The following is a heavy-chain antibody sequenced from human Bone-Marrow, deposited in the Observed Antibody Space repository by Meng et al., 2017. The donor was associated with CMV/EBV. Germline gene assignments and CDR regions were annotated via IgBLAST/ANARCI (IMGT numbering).Heavy chain of an antibody. J-gene: IGHJ4*02. V-gene: IGHV3-13*03. Sequence: GGSLRLSCAACGFTFSTYDMHWVRQATGKTLQWVSAIGTAGDTYYPGSVKGQFTISRENANNSLYLQMNSLRAGDTAVYYCARAGRDYYDSTYDYWGQGTLVTVSS. CDR1: GFTFSTYD. CDR2: IGTAGDT. CDR3: ARAGRDYYDSTYDY. D-gene: IGHD3-22*01.